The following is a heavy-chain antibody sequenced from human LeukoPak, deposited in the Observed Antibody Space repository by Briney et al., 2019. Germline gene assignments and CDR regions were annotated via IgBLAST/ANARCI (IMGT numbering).Heavy chain of an antibody. D-gene: IGHD6-13*01. CDR3: AKDMRSSSWYYFDY. J-gene: IGHJ4*02. CDR1: GFTFSSYA. Sequence: GGSLRLSCAASGFTFSSYAMSWVRQAPGKGLEWVSAISGSGGSTYYADSVKGRFTISRDNSKNMLYLQMNSLRAEDTALYYCAKDMRSSSWYYFDYWGQGTLVTVSS. V-gene: IGHV3-23*01. CDR2: ISGSGGST.